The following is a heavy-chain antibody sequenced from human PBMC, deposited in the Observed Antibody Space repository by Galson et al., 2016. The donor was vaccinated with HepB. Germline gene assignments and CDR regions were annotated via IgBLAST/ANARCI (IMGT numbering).Heavy chain of an antibody. CDR1: GYDFSSHW. CDR3: ARQGLAPAEI. J-gene: IGHJ4*02. V-gene: IGHV5-51*01. D-gene: IGHD2-2*01. Sequence: QSGAEVKKPGESLKISCKGSGYDFSSHWIAWVRQVPGKGLEWMGIIYPGDSDPGYSPSFQGQVTISADKSISSAYLQWSSLKASDTAMYYCARQGLAPAEIWGQGTLVTVSS. CDR2: IYPGDSDP.